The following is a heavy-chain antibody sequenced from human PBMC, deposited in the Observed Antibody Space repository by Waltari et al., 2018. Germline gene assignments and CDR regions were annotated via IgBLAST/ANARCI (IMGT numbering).Heavy chain of an antibody. J-gene: IGHJ4*02. V-gene: IGHV4-39*01. D-gene: IGHD6-6*01. CDR3: ASIAARPDFDY. CDR1: GGSISSSSYY. Sequence: QLQLQESGPGLVKPSETLSLTCTVSGGSISSSSYYWGWIRQPPGKGLEWIWSIYYSGATYSTPSLKRVVTISVDTANNQFSLKLSSVTAADTAVYYCASIAARPDFDYWGQGTLVTVSS. CDR2: IYYSGAT.